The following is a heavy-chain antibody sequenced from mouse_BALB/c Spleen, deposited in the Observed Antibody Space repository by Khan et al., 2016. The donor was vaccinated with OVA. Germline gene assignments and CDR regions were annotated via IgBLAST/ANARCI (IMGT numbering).Heavy chain of an antibody. CDR2: ISYSGNT. V-gene: IGHV3-2*02. Sequence: EVQLQESGPGLVKPSQSLSLTCTVTGYSITTDYAWNWIRQFPGSKLEWMGHISYSGNTKYNPSLKSRISITRDTSKNQFFLQLKSVTTEDTARYYCSRIYGGDVDYWGQGTTLTVSS. CDR1: GYSITTDYA. CDR3: SRIYGGDVDY. J-gene: IGHJ2*01. D-gene: IGHD1-1*01.